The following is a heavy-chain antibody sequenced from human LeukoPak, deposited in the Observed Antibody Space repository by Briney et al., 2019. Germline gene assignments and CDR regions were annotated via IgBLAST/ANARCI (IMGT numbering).Heavy chain of an antibody. V-gene: IGHV3-23*01. CDR1: GFTFSSYA. D-gene: IGHD5-24*01. CDR3: ASAVNSDGYNFDY. Sequence: PGGSLRLSCAASGFTFSSYAMSWVRQAPGKGLEWVSAVSGDAGSTYYADSVKGRFTIPRDNAKNSLYLQMNSLRAEDTAVYYCASAVNSDGYNFDYWGQGTLVTVSS. J-gene: IGHJ4*02. CDR2: VSGDAGST.